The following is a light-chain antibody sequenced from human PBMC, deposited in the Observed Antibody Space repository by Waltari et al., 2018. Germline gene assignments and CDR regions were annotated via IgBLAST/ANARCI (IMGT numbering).Light chain of an antibody. Sequence: LVLTQSPATLSLSPGDRPALSCRASRNVGSQLGWYQQRPGQAPRLLIDDVSNRASGVPARFSGSGSGTDFTLTISSLEPEDAAVYYCQQRDSWPLTFGGGTKVEIK. CDR3: QQRDSWPLT. CDR1: RNVGSQ. J-gene: IGKJ4*01. CDR2: DVS. V-gene: IGKV3-11*01.